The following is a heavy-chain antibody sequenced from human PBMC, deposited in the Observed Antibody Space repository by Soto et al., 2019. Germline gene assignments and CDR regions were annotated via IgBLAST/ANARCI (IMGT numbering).Heavy chain of an antibody. V-gene: IGHV3-48*01. CDR3: ARESPLSNWNDDIDAFDI. CDR1: GFTFSSYS. CDR2: ISSSSSTI. Sequence: GGSLRLSCAASGFTFSSYSMNWVRQAPGKGLEWVSYISSSSSTIYYADSVKGRFTISRDNAKNSLYLQMNSLRAEDTAVYYCARESPLSNWNDDIDAFDIWGQGTMVTVSS. J-gene: IGHJ3*02. D-gene: IGHD1-1*01.